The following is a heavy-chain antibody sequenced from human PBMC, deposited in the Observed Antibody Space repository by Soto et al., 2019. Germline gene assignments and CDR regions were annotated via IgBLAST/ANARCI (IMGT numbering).Heavy chain of an antibody. V-gene: IGHV5-51*01. CDR2: IYPGDSDT. Sequence: PGESLKISCKGSGYSFTSYWIGWVRQMPGKGLEWMGIIYPGDSDTRYSPSFQGQVTISADKSISTAYLQWSSLKASDTAMYYCARIFGTTGYYYYYGMDVWGQGTTVTVSS. CDR3: ARIFGTTGYYYYYGMDV. D-gene: IGHD1-7*01. J-gene: IGHJ6*02. CDR1: GYSFTSYW.